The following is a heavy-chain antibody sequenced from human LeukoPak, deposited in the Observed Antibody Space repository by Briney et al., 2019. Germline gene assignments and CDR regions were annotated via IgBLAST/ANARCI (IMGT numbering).Heavy chain of an antibody. CDR3: AKSSIMITFGGVIAQYYFDY. Sequence: GGSLRLSCVGSGFTFRSHAMSWVRQAPEKGLEFVSGIYENGGTTYYADSVKGRFSISRDNSKNTLYLQMNSLRAEDTAVYYCAKSSIMITFGGVIAQYYFDYWGQGTLVTVSS. V-gene: IGHV3-23*01. D-gene: IGHD3-16*02. CDR1: GFTFRSHA. J-gene: IGHJ4*02. CDR2: IYENGGTT.